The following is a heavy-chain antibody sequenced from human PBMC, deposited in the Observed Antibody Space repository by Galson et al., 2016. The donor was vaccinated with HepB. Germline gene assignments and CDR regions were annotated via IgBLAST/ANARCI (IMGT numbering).Heavy chain of an antibody. V-gene: IGHV3-23*01. J-gene: IGHJ4*02. D-gene: IGHD3-10*01. CDR2: IDDGGART. Sequence: SLRLSCAASGFNFRTYAMTWVRQAPRKGLEWVSAIDDGGARTSYADSVKGRFTISRDNSRNFLYLQMNSLRAEDTAVYYCAKEKGLGGFGGGSDSWGQGTQVTVSS. CDR3: AKEKGLGGFGGGSDS. CDR1: GFNFRTYA.